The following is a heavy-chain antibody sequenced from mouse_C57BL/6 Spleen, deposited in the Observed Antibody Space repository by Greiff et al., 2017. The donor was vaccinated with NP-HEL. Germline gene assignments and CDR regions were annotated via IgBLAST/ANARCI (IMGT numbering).Heavy chain of an antibody. J-gene: IGHJ4*01. CDR3: ARCDITTVVGNAMDY. CDR2: IDPEDGET. Sequence: EVQLQQSGAELVKPGASVKLSCTASGFNIKDYYMHWVKQRTEQGLEWIGRIDPEDGETKYAPKFQGKATITVDTSSNTAYLQLSSLTSADTAVYYCARCDITTVVGNAMDYWGQGTSVTVSS. V-gene: IGHV14-2*01. CDR1: GFNIKDYY. D-gene: IGHD1-1*01.